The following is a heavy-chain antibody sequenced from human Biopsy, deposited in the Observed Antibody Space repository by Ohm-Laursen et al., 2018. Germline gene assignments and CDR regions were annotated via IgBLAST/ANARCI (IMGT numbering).Heavy chain of an antibody. Sequence: SLRLSCAASGVTLSGYGMNWVRQAPGKGLEWVSSISGSSSNIHYADSVKGRFTVSRDNTKNSLYLQMNSLRAEDTAIYYCATELLPPGVGGPWLDPWGQGTPVTASS. J-gene: IGHJ5*02. CDR2: ISGSSSNI. D-gene: IGHD3-16*01. V-gene: IGHV3-21*06. CDR1: GVTLSGYG. CDR3: ATELLPPGVGGPWLDP.